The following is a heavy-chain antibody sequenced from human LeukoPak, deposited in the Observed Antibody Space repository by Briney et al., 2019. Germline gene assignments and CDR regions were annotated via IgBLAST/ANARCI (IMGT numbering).Heavy chain of an antibody. V-gene: IGHV4-39*01. CDR1: GGSISSSNYY. CDR3: AGHYYGSGVSSPGWFDP. J-gene: IGHJ5*02. D-gene: IGHD3-10*01. Sequence: PSETLSLTCTVSGGSISSSNYYWGWIRQPPGKGLEWIGSIYYSGNTYYNPSLKSRVTISVDTSKNQLSLKVSSVTAADTAVYYCAGHYYGSGVSSPGWFDPWGQGTLVTVSS. CDR2: IYYSGNT.